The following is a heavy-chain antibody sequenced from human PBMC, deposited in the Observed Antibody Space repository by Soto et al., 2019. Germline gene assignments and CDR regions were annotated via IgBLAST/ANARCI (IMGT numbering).Heavy chain of an antibody. CDR1: GYTFTSYG. D-gene: IGHD3-22*01. CDR3: ARGRATNYYDSSGLFDY. CDR2: ISAYNGNT. J-gene: IGHJ4*02. Sequence: ASVKVSCKASGYTFTSYGISWVRQAPGQGLEWMGWISAYNGNTNYAQKLQGRVTMTTDTSTSTAYMELRSLRSDDTAVYYCARGRATNYYDSSGLFDYWGQGTLVTVSS. V-gene: IGHV1-18*04.